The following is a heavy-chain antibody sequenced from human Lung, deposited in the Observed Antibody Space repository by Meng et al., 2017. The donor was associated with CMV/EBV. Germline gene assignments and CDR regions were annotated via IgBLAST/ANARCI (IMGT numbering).Heavy chain of an antibody. Sequence: VSGDSISRGDSYWSWIRQPPGKGLAWIGYIYESGSTSYNPSLESRVTISVDTSKNQFSLKVMSVTAADTAVYYCAREGTNSYYFDYWGQGTLVTVSS. CDR1: GDSISRGDSY. CDR2: IYESGST. CDR3: AREGTNSYYFDY. J-gene: IGHJ4*02. D-gene: IGHD1-14*01. V-gene: IGHV4-30-4*01.